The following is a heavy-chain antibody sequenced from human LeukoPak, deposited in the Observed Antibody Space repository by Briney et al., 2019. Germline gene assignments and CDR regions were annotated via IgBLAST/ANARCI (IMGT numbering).Heavy chain of an antibody. CDR1: GFTFSSYS. V-gene: IGHV3-21*01. J-gene: IGHJ4*02. Sequence: GGSLRLSCAASGFTFSSYSMNWVRHAPRKGLGWVSSISSSSSYIYYADSVKGRFTIFRDNAKNSLYLQMNSLRAEDTAVYYCARAHPGTHYDSSGYPDYFDYWGQGTLVTVSS. CDR2: ISSSSSYI. D-gene: IGHD3-22*01. CDR3: ARAHPGTHYDSSGYPDYFDY.